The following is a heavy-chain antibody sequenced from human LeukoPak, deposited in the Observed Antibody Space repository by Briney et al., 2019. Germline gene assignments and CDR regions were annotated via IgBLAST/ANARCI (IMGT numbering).Heavy chain of an antibody. J-gene: IGHJ5*02. V-gene: IGHV4-34*01. CDR2: INHSGST. Sequence: SETLSLTCAVYGGSFSGYYWSWIRQPPGKGLEWIGEINHSGSTNYNPSLKSRVTISVDTSKNQFSLKLSSVTAADTAVYYCARGAPAHYYDSSGPRGGWFDPWGQGTLVTVSS. CDR3: ARGAPAHYYDSSGPRGGWFDP. CDR1: GGSFSGYY. D-gene: IGHD3-22*01.